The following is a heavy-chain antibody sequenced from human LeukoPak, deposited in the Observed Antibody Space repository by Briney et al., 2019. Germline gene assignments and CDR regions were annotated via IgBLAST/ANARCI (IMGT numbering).Heavy chain of an antibody. V-gene: IGHV3-30*04. J-gene: IGHJ6*03. CDR2: ISYDGSNK. D-gene: IGHD6-13*01. CDR1: GFTFSSYA. CDR3: ARDSSSWEKDYYYMDV. Sequence: GGSLRLSCAASGFTFSSYAMHWVRQAPGKGLEWVAVISYDGSNKYYADSVKGRFTISRDNSKNTLYLQMNSLRAEDTAVYYCARDSSSWEKDYYYMDVWGKGTTVTISS.